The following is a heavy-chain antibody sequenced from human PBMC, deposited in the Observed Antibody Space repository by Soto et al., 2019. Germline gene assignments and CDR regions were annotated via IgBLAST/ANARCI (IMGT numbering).Heavy chain of an antibody. J-gene: IGHJ4*02. CDR2: IPSRGRP. V-gene: IGHV4-30-4*01. CDR1: GSSIAGGSYD. CDR3: ARDQPRLNYDILTGYCGY. Sequence: PSATLSLTCYVSGSSIAGGSYDWRWVRQPPGHPLEWIGYIPSRGRPFYNPSLTSRGTISADSSKNQLSLQLTSVTAADTAVYYCARDQPRLNYDILTGYCGYWGQGTLVTLSS. D-gene: IGHD3-9*01.